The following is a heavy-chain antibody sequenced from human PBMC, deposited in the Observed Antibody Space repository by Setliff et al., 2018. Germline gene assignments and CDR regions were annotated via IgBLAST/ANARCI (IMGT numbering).Heavy chain of an antibody. J-gene: IGHJ4*02. CDR2: ISSKNSYI. CDR3: ACPDILTGLYDY. Sequence: PGESLKISCAASGFTFSSYSMNWVRQAPGKGLEWVSSISSKNSYIYYADSVKGRFTISRDNAKNSLYLQMNSLRAEDTAVYYCACPDILTGLYDYWGQGTLVTAPQ. D-gene: IGHD3-9*01. CDR1: GFTFSSYS. V-gene: IGHV3-21*01.